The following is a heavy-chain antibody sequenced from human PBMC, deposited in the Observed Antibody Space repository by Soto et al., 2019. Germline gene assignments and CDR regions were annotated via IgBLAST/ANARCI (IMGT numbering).Heavy chain of an antibody. CDR2: ISYAGSNK. V-gene: IGHV3-30-3*01. CDR3: ARDFGRVVPAAHWYFDL. J-gene: IGHJ2*01. CDR1: GFTFSSYA. Sequence: QVQLVESGGGVVQPGRSLRLSCAASGFTFSSYAMHWVRQAPGKGLEWVAVISYAGSNKYYADSVKGRFTISRDNSKNTLYLQMNSLRAEDTAVYYCARDFGRVVPAAHWYFDLWGRGTLVTVSS. D-gene: IGHD2-2*01.